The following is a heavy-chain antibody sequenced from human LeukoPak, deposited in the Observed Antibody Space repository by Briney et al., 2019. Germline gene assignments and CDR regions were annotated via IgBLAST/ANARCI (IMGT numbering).Heavy chain of an antibody. Sequence: SETLSLTCTVSVGSISSYYWSWIRQPPGKGLEWTGYIYYSGSTNYNPSLKSRVTISVDTSKNQFSLKLSSVTAADTAVYYCARRPSYTYYYDSSAFDIWGQGTMVTVSS. J-gene: IGHJ3*02. CDR1: VGSISSYY. CDR2: IYYSGST. V-gene: IGHV4-59*08. CDR3: ARRPSYTYYYDSSAFDI. D-gene: IGHD3-22*01.